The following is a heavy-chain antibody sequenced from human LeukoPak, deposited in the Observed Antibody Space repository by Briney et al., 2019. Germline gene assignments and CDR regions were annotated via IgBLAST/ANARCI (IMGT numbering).Heavy chain of an antibody. CDR3: ARDIWAYYPSYGMDV. Sequence: GGSLRLSCAASGFTFSSYSMNWVRQAPGEGLEWVSSISSSSSYIYYADSVKGRFTISRDNAKNSLYLQMNSLRAEDTAVYYCARDIWAYYPSYGMDVWGHGTTVTVSS. V-gene: IGHV3-21*01. CDR2: ISSSSSYI. J-gene: IGHJ6*02. CDR1: GFTFSSYS. D-gene: IGHD1-26*01.